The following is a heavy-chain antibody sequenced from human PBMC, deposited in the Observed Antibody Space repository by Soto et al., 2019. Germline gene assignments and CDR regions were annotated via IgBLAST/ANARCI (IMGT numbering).Heavy chain of an antibody. D-gene: IGHD3-3*01. Sequence: PSETLSLTCTVSGGSISSYYWSWIRQPPGKGLEWIGYIYYSGSTNYNPSLKSRVTISVDTSKNQFSLKLSSVTAADTAVYYCARRRVYESPEGDYYYYGMDVWGQGTTVTVSS. CDR1: GGSISSYY. CDR3: ARRRVYESPEGDYYYYGMDV. J-gene: IGHJ6*02. CDR2: IYYSGST. V-gene: IGHV4-59*08.